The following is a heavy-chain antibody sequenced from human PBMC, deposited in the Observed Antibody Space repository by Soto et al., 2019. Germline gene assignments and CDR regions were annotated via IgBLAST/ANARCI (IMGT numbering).Heavy chain of an antibody. V-gene: IGHV1-69*13. D-gene: IGHD3-22*01. CDR2: IIPIFGTA. Sequence: GASVKVSCKASGDTFSSYAISWVRQAPGQGLEWMGGIIPIFGTANYAQKFQGRVTITADESTSTAYMELSSLRSEDTAVYYCARRGLNYYDRSGPIYYYYGMDVWGQGTTVTVSS. CDR3: ARRGLNYYDRSGPIYYYYGMDV. CDR1: GDTFSSYA. J-gene: IGHJ6*02.